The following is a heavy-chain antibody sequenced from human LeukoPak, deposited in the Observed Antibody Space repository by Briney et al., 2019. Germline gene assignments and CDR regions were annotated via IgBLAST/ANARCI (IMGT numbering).Heavy chain of an antibody. V-gene: IGHV3-30-3*01. CDR2: ISFDGSIQ. J-gene: IGHJ3*02. D-gene: IGHD3-3*01. Sequence: GGSLRLSCAVSGFTFSSYSLHWVRQAPGKGLEWVAVISFDGSIQKYADSVRGRFTISRDNSKNTLYLQMNSLRAEDTAVYYYARELTIFGIVIQRYDAFDIWGQGTMVTVST. CDR1: GFTFSSYS. CDR3: ARELTIFGIVIQRYDAFDI.